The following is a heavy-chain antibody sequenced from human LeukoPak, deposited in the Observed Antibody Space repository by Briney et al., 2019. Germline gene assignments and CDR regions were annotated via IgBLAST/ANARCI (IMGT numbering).Heavy chain of an antibody. D-gene: IGHD6-13*01. J-gene: IGHJ4*02. Sequence: PGGSLRLSCAASGFTVSSNYMTWVRQAPGEGLEWVSVIYSGGTTYYADSVKGRFTISGDNSKNTLYLQMNSLRAEDTAVYYCASRGRVAAGPDYWGQGTLVTVSS. CDR1: GFTVSSNY. V-gene: IGHV3-53*01. CDR3: ASRGRVAAGPDY. CDR2: IYSGGTT.